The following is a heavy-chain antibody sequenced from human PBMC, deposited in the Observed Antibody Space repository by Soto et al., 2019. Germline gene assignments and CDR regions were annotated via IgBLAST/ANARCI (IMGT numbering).Heavy chain of an antibody. CDR3: ARVTDGDLILGRSWFDP. CDR1: GGSISSGDYS. Sequence: QLQLQESGSGLVKPSQTLSLTCTVSGGSISSGDYSWSWLRQPPGKGLEWLGYIYHSGSTSFNPSLRSRVSISVDRSANHYSLTPSSAPAADTAMYYCARVTDGDLILGRSWFDPWGQGMLVTGSS. V-gene: IGHV4-30-2*01. J-gene: IGHJ5*02. D-gene: IGHD4-17*01. CDR2: IYHSGST.